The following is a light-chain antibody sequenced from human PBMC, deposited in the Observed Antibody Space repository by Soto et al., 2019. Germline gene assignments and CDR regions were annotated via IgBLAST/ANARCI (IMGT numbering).Light chain of an antibody. V-gene: IGKV1-9*01. J-gene: IGKJ5*01. Sequence: DIQLTQSPSFLSVSVGDRVTITCLASQGISSYLAWPQQKPGQAPKLLIYAASTLQSVVPARFRGSGSGSEFTLTISSLQPEDFSTYYCQHHDSYCTFGQGTRLEIK. CDR1: QGISSY. CDR2: AAS. CDR3: QHHDSYCT.